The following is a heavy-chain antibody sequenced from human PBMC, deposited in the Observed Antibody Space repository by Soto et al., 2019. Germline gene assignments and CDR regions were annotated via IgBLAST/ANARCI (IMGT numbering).Heavy chain of an antibody. CDR3: ARDPAPYCSGGSCYFDY. Sequence: ASVKVSCKAPGGTFSSYAISWVRQAPGQGLEWMGGIIPIFGTANYAQKFQGRVTITADESTSTAYMELSSLRSEDTAVYYCARDPAPYCSGGSCYFDYWGQGTLVTVSS. CDR1: GGTFSSYA. J-gene: IGHJ4*02. V-gene: IGHV1-69*13. D-gene: IGHD2-15*01. CDR2: IIPIFGTA.